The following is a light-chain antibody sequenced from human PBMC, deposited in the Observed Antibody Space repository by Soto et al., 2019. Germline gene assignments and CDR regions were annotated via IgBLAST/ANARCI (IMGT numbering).Light chain of an antibody. V-gene: IGKV3-11*01. CDR1: QSVSSY. J-gene: IGKJ5*01. Sequence: EIVMTQSPATLSVSPGERATLSCRASQSVSSYLAWYQQKPGQAPRLLIYGASSRATGIPDRFSGSGSGTDFTLIISSLEPEDFAVYYCQQRSNWPTFGQGTRLE. CDR3: QQRSNWPT. CDR2: GAS.